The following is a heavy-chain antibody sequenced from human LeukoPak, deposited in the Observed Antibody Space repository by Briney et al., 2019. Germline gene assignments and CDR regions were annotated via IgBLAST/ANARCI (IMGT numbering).Heavy chain of an antibody. J-gene: IGHJ4*02. Sequence: PSETLSLTCTVSSGSINTSNYYWGWIRQPPGKGLEWIGNIFYRGGTYYSPSLKSRVTISLDTSKNQFSLKLSSVTAADTAVYYCARRPAWGIQPHNPPDYWGQGTLVTVSS. CDR3: ARRPAWGIQPHNPPDY. V-gene: IGHV4-39*07. D-gene: IGHD5-18*01. CDR2: IFYRGGT. CDR1: SGSINTSNYY.